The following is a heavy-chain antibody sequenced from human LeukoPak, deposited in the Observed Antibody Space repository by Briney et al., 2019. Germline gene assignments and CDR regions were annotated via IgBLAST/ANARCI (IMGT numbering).Heavy chain of an antibody. CDR3: ARQGISMGGNAFDI. Sequence: SQTLSLTCTVSGGSISSGGYYWGWIRQPPGKGLEWIGYIYYSGSTNYNPSLKSRVTISVDTSKNQFSLRLSSVTAADTAVYYCARQGISMGGNAFDIWGQGTMVTVSS. J-gene: IGHJ3*02. CDR2: IYYSGST. D-gene: IGHD3-10*01. CDR1: GGSISSGGYY. V-gene: IGHV4-61*05.